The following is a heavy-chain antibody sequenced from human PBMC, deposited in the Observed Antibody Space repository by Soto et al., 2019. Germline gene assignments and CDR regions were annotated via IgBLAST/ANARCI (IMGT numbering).Heavy chain of an antibody. D-gene: IGHD3-3*01. Sequence: SETLSLTCAVSGGSISSGGYSWSWIRQPPGKGLEWIGYIYHSGSTYYNPSLKSRVTISVDRSKNQFSLKLSSVTAADTAVYYCARAEYYDFWIGIGPWGQEPWSPSPQ. CDR2: IYHSGST. CDR3: ARAEYYDFWIGIGP. V-gene: IGHV4-30-2*01. J-gene: IGHJ5*02. CDR1: GGSISSGGYS.